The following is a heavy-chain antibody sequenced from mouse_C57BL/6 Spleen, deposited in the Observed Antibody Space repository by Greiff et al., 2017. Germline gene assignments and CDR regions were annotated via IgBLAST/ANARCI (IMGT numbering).Heavy chain of an antibody. CDR3: ARSVGNSAWFAD. Sequence: QVQLQQPGAELVKPGASVKMSCKASGYTFTSYWITWVKQRPGQGLEWIGDIYPGSGSTNYNEKFKSKATLTVDTSSSTAYMQLSSLTSEDSAVYYCARSVGNSAWFADWGQGTLVTVSA. J-gene: IGHJ3*01. CDR1: GYTFTSYW. V-gene: IGHV1-55*01. D-gene: IGHD2-1*01. CDR2: IYPGSGST.